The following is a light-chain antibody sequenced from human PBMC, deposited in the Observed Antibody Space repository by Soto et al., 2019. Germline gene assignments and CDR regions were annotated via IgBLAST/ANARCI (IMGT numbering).Light chain of an antibody. J-gene: IGKJ3*01. CDR1: QAISTW. Sequence: DIQMTQSPSSVSASVGDRVTVTCRASQAISTWLAWYQQRPGKAPKLLIYAASTLQSGVPSRFIATGSGTDFTLTISSLQSEDFATYYCHQADSIPFTFGPGTTV. CDR2: AAS. CDR3: HQADSIPFT. V-gene: IGKV1-12*01.